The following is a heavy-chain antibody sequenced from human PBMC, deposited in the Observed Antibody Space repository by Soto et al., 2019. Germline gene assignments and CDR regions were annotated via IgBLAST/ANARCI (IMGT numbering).Heavy chain of an antibody. Sequence: EVQLLESGGGLVQPGGSLRLSCAASGFTFSSYAMSWVRQAPGKGLEWVSAISGSGGSTYYADSVKGRFTISRDNSKNTLYLQMNSLRAEDTAVYYCAKVTLQDVVAVAATHHQYAFDIWGQGTMVTVSS. CDR3: AKVTLQDVVAVAATHHQYAFDI. V-gene: IGHV3-23*01. CDR1: GFTFSSYA. J-gene: IGHJ3*02. D-gene: IGHD2-15*01. CDR2: ISGSGGST.